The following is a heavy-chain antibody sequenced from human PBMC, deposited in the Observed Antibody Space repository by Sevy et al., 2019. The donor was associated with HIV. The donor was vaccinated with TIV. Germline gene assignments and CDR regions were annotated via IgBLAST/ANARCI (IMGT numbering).Heavy chain of an antibody. CDR2: IKQDGSEK. D-gene: IGHD4-17*01. CDR3: ARSGGSPTTVAYFDY. J-gene: IGHJ4*02. Sequence: GGSLRLSCAASGFTFSSYWMSWVRQAPGKGLEWVANIKQDGSEKYYVDSVKGRFTISRGNDKNSLFLQMNSLRAEDTAVYYCARSGGSPTTVAYFDYWGQGTLVTVSS. V-gene: IGHV3-7*01. CDR1: GFTFSSYW.